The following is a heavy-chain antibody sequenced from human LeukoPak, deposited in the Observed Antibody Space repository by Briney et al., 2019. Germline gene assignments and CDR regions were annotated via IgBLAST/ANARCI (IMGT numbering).Heavy chain of an antibody. J-gene: IGHJ5*02. Sequence: ASVKVSCKASGYTFTSYDINWVRQATGQGLEWMGIINPSGGSTSYAQKFQGRVTMTRDTSTSTVYMELSSLRSEDTAVYYCARVYATRGWFDPWGQGTLVTVSS. CDR2: INPSGGST. CDR1: GYTFTSYD. D-gene: IGHD2-2*01. CDR3: ARVYATRGWFDP. V-gene: IGHV1-46*01.